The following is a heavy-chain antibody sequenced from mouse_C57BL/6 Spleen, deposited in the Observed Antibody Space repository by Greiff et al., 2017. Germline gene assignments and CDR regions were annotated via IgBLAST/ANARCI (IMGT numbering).Heavy chain of an antibody. CDR3: AIYYDYDEGFAY. CDR2: INPNNGGT. J-gene: IGHJ3*01. CDR1: GYTFTDYN. Sequence: EVQGVESGPELVKPGASVKMSCKASGYTFTDYNMHWVKQSHGKSLEWIGYINPNNGGTSYNQKFKGKATLTVNKSSSTAYMELRSLTSEDSAVYYCAIYYDYDEGFAYWGQGTLVTVSA. D-gene: IGHD2-4*01. V-gene: IGHV1-22*01.